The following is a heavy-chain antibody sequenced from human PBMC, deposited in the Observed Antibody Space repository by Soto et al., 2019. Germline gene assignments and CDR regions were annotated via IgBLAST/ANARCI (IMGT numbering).Heavy chain of an antibody. J-gene: IGHJ4*02. CDR2: IYYSGST. V-gene: IGHV4-61*01. Sequence: SETLSLTCTVSGGSVSSGSYYWSWIRQPPGKGLEWIGYIYYSGSTNYNPSLKSRVTISVDTSKNQFSLKLSSVTAADTAVYYCARVGDTAMVDYWGQGTLVTVSS. CDR1: GGSVSSGSYY. CDR3: ARVGDTAMVDY. D-gene: IGHD5-18*01.